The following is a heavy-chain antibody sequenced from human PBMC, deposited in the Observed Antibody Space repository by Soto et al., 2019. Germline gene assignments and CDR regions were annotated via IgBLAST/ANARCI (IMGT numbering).Heavy chain of an antibody. CDR1: GFTFSSYA. V-gene: IGHV3-23*01. J-gene: IGHJ6*02. CDR3: AKAMRAMVRGGINDYYYGMDV. D-gene: IGHD3-10*01. CDR2: ISGSGGST. Sequence: GGSLRLSCAASGFTFSSYAMSWVRQAPGKGLEWVSAISGSGGSTYYADSVKGRFTISRDNSKNTLYLQMNSLRAEDTAVYYCAKAMRAMVRGGINDYYYGMDVWGQGTTVTVSS.